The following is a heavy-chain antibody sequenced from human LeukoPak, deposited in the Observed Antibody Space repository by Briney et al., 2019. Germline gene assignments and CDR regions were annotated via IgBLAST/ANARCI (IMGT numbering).Heavy chain of an antibody. J-gene: IGHJ4*02. Sequence: SETLSLTCSVSGYSISSGYYWGWIRQPPGKGLEWIGSIYYSGNTYYNASLKSQVSISIDTSKNQFSLRLTSVTAADTAVYYCARQTGSGLFILPGGQGTLVTVSS. CDR2: IYYSGNT. CDR3: ARQTGSGLFILP. D-gene: IGHD3/OR15-3a*01. V-gene: IGHV4-38-2*02. CDR1: GYSISSGYY.